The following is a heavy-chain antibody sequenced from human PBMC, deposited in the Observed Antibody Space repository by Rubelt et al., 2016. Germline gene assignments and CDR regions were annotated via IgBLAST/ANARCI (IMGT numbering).Heavy chain of an antibody. CDR2: IYWDDDK. V-gene: IGHV2-5*02. CDR3: AHKEAAYDYGYSPADPFDI. Sequence: QITLKESGPTLVKPTQTLTLTCTFSGFSLDTRGVGVGWIRQPPGRALEWLAFIYWDDDKRYISSLKSRLAITKDTSKNQVVLTMTNMDPVDTATYFCAHKEAAYDYGYSPADPFDIWGQGTMVTVSS. D-gene: IGHD3-10*01. J-gene: IGHJ3*02. CDR1: GFSLDTRGVG.